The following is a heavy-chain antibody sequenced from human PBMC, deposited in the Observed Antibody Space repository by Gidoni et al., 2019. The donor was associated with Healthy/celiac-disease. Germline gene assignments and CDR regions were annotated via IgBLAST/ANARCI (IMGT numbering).Heavy chain of an antibody. D-gene: IGHD3-10*01. J-gene: IGHJ4*02. Sequence: QVQLVQSGAEVKKPGASVTVSCKASGYTFTGYYMHWVRQAPGQGLEWMGWINPNSGGTNYAQKFQGWGTMTRDTSISTAYMELSRLRSDDTAVYYCARGFSYGSGSYSFDGSDYWGQGTLVTVSS. V-gene: IGHV1-2*04. CDR1: GYTFTGYY. CDR2: INPNSGGT. CDR3: ARGFSYGSGSYSFDGSDY.